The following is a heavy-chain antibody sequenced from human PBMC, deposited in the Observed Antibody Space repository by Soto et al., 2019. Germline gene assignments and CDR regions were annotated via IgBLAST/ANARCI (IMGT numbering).Heavy chain of an antibody. D-gene: IGHD6-13*01. CDR2: VCHSGST. Sequence: PSETLSLTCAVSGASISTNNWWSWVRQPPGKGLEWIGEVCHSGSTNCNPSLKSRVTIPIDKSKNQFSLRLTSMTAADTAVYYCAVPGAGDFDYWSQGTLVTVSS. CDR3: AVPGAGDFDY. J-gene: IGHJ4*02. V-gene: IGHV4-4*02. CDR1: GASISTNNW.